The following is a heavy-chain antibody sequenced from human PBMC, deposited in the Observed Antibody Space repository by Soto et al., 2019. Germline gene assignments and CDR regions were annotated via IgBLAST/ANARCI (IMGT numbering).Heavy chain of an antibody. Sequence: EVQLEESGGGLVQPGGSLRLYCAASGFTFSSYWMHWVRQAPGKGLVWVSRINSDGSSTSYADSVKGRFTISRDNAKNTLYLQMNSLRAEDTAVYYCARDEAAQHYFDYWGQGTLVTVSS. V-gene: IGHV3-74*01. J-gene: IGHJ4*02. CDR2: INSDGSST. D-gene: IGHD6-6*01. CDR1: GFTFSSYW. CDR3: ARDEAAQHYFDY.